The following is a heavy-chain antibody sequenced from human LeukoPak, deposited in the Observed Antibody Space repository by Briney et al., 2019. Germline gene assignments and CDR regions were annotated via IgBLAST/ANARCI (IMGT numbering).Heavy chain of an antibody. CDR2: IYHSGST. CDR1: AYSISSGYY. D-gene: IGHD2-2*01. V-gene: IGHV4-38-2*02. J-gene: IGHJ4*02. CDR3: ARQYDY. Sequence: SETLSLTCTVSAYSISSGYYWGWIRQPPGKGLEWIGSIYHSGSTYYNPSLKSRATISIDTSKNQFSLNLTSVTAADTAVYYCARQYDYWGQGTLVTVSS.